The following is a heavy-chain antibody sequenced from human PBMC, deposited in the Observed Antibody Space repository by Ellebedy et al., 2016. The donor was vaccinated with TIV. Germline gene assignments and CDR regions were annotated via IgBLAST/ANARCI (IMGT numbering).Heavy chain of an antibody. V-gene: IGHV3-23*01. CDR3: ARLTRTTVVTLFDY. CDR2: ISGSGGST. CDR1: GFTFSSYA. D-gene: IGHD4-23*01. Sequence: GESLKISCAASGFTFSSYAMSWVRQAPGKGLEWVSAISGSGGSTYYADSVKGRFTISRDNSKNSLYLQMNSLRAEDTAVYYCARLTRTTVVTLFDYWGQGTLVTVSS. J-gene: IGHJ4*02.